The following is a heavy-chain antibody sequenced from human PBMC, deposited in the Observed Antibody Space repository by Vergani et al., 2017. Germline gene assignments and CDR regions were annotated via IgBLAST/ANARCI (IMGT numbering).Heavy chain of an antibody. V-gene: IGHV1-69*06. Sequence: QVQLVQSGAEVRKPGSSVKVSCKTSGGTFGSYGIHWVRQAPGQGLEWMAGSIPLFTTPNYAQNFQDRVTMTEDTSTDTAYMELSSLRSEDTAVYYCATSYGSSGYCFDYWGQGTLVTVSS. CDR3: ATSYGSSGYCFDY. CDR2: SIPLFTTP. CDR1: GGTFGSYG. D-gene: IGHD3-22*01. J-gene: IGHJ4*02.